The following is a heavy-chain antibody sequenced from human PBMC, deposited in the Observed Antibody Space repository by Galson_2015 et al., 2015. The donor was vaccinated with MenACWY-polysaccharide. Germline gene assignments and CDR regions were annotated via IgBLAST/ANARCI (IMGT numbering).Heavy chain of an antibody. CDR3: APRAGHCSGGTCYWVEY. V-gene: IGHV3-30*02. CDR1: GFTFSNYG. J-gene: IGHJ4*02. Sequence: SLRLSCAASGFTFSNYGMHWVRQAPGKGLEWVAFVWYDGSNKYYADSVKGRFTISRDNSKNTLYLQMSSLRAEDTAVYYCAPRAGHCSGGTCYWVEYWGQGTLVTVSS. CDR2: VWYDGSNK. D-gene: IGHD2-15*01.